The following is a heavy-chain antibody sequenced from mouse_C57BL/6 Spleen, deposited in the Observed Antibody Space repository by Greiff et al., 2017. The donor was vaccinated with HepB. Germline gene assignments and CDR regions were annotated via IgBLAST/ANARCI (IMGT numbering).Heavy chain of an antibody. D-gene: IGHD1-1*01. CDR1: GYTFTSYT. V-gene: IGHV1-4*01. CDR2: INPSSGYT. J-gene: IGHJ1*03. CDR3: ARGDTTVEGTSYWYFDV. Sequence: QVQLQQSGAELARPGASVKMSCKASGYTFTSYTMHWVKQRPGQGLEWIGYINPSSGYTKYNQKFKDKATLTADKSSSTAYMQLSSLTSEDSAVYYCARGDTTVEGTSYWYFDVWGTGTTVTVSS.